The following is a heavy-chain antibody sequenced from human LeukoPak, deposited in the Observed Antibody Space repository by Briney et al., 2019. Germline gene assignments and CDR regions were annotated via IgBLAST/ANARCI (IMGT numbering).Heavy chain of an antibody. V-gene: IGHV1-2*02. J-gene: IGHJ4*02. D-gene: IGHD3-10*01. Sequence: ASVNVSCKASGYTLTRYYMHWVRQAPGQGREWMGWINPNSGGTNYAQKLQGRVTMTRDTSINTAYMEPSRLRSDGTAVYYCASGSIMVRGVIIGPPPGYFDYWGQGTLVTVSS. CDR1: GYTLTRYY. CDR2: INPNSGGT. CDR3: ASGSIMVRGVIIGPPPGYFDY.